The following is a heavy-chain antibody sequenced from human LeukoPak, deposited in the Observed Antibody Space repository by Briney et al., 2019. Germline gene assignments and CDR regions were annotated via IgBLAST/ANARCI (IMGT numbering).Heavy chain of an antibody. CDR3: ARDRRGSSIDAFDI. CDR2: IYYSGST. J-gene: IGHJ3*02. Sequence: SSETLSLTCTVSGGSISSYYWSWIRQPPGKGLEWIGYIYYSGSTNYNPSLKSRVTISVDTSKNHFSLKLSSVTAADTAVYYCARDRRGSSIDAFDIWGQGTMVTVSS. D-gene: IGHD1-26*01. CDR1: GGSISSYY. V-gene: IGHV4-59*01.